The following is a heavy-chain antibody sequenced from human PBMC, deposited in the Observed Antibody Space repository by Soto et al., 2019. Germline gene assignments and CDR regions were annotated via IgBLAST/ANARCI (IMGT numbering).Heavy chain of an antibody. CDR2: INGYTGNT. CDR3: ARSWVTEKGGIDV. V-gene: IGHV1-18*01. J-gene: IGHJ6*02. CDR1: GYTFTSYG. D-gene: IGHD3-16*01. Sequence: ASVKVSCKASGYTFTSYGLSWVRQAPGQGLEWMGWINGYTGNTNYAQKFQGRVTMTTDTSTNTAYLDLWTLISDDTAVYYCARSWVTEKGGIDVWSQGTTVTVSS.